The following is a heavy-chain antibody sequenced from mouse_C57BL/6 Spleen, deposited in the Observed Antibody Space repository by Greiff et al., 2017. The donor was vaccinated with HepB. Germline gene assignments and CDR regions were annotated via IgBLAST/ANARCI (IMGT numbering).Heavy chain of an antibody. J-gene: IGHJ2*01. Sequence: DVKLVESEGGLVQPGSSMKLSCTASGFTFSDYYMAWVRQVPEKGLEWVANINYDGSSTYYLDSLKSRFIISRDNAKNILYLQMSSLKSEDTATYYCARAYDGHFDYWGQGTTLTVSS. CDR2: INYDGSST. CDR1: GFTFSDYY. V-gene: IGHV5-16*01. CDR3: ARAYDGHFDY. D-gene: IGHD2-3*01.